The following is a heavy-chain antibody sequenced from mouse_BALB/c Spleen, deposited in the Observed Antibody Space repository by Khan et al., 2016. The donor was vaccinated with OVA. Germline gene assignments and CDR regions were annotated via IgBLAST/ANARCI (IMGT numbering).Heavy chain of an antibody. Sequence: EVQLVESGGDLVEPGGSLKLSCAASGFTFSSYSMSWVRQTPDKRLEWVATISSGGDYTYYPDIVKGRFTISSDNAKNTLYLQMSSLKSEDTAMYYCASHLTGSVAYWGQGTLVAVSA. CDR2: ISSGGDYT. CDR1: GFTFSSYS. J-gene: IGHJ3*01. V-gene: IGHV5-6*01. CDR3: ASHLTGSVAY. D-gene: IGHD4-1*01.